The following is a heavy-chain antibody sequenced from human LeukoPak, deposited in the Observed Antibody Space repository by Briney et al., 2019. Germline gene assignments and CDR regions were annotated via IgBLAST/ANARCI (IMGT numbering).Heavy chain of an antibody. CDR1: GGSISSYY. Sequence: PSETLSLTCTVSGGSISSYYWSWLRQPPGKGLEWIGYIYYSGSTNYNPSLKSRVTISVDTSKNQFSLKLSSVTAADTAVYYCARVSDYYDSSGYYVNNYYYYYMDVWGKGTTVTVSS. V-gene: IGHV4-59*01. D-gene: IGHD3-22*01. CDR3: ARVSDYYDSSGYYVNNYYYYYMDV. CDR2: IYYSGST. J-gene: IGHJ6*03.